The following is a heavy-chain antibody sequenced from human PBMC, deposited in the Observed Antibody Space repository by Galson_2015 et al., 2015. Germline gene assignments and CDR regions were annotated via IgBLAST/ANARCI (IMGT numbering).Heavy chain of an antibody. CDR2: TYYRSKWYN. CDR1: GDSVSSHSAA. D-gene: IGHD1-26*01. V-gene: IGHV6-1*01. J-gene: IGHJ3*02. Sequence: CAISGDSVSSHSAAWNWIRQSPSRGLEWLGRTYYRSKWYNDYAVSVKSRITINPDTSKNQFSLQLNSVTPEDTAVYYCARGHGLQGVGAFDIWGQGTMVTVSS. CDR3: ARGHGLQGVGAFDI.